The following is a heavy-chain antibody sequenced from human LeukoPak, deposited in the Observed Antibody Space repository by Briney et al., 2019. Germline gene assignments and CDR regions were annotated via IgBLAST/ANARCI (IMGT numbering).Heavy chain of an antibody. Sequence: GGSLRLSCVASGFSFSNYPMSWVRQAPGKGLEWVSSISGTGNGTYYADFVNGRFTISRDNSKNTLYLQMNSLRADDTAVYFCAKDQATYYDILTGYDFDYWGQGTLVTVSS. J-gene: IGHJ4*02. V-gene: IGHV3-23*01. D-gene: IGHD3-9*01. CDR2: ISGTGNGT. CDR3: AKDQATYYDILTGYDFDY. CDR1: GFSFSNYP.